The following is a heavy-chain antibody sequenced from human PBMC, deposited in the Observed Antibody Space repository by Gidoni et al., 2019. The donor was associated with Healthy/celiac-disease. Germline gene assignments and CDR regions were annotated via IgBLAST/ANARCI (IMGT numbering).Heavy chain of an antibody. D-gene: IGHD1-7*01. CDR3: ARGPELTPFDY. CDR1: GFTFSSYG. J-gene: IGHJ4*02. V-gene: IGHV3-33*01. CDR2: IWYDGSNK. Sequence: QVQLVASGGGVVQPGRSLRLSCAASGFTFSSYGMHWVRQAPGKGLEWVAVIWYDGSNKYYADSVKGRFTISRDNSKNTLYLQMNSLRAEDTAVYYCARGPELTPFDYWGQGTLVTVSS.